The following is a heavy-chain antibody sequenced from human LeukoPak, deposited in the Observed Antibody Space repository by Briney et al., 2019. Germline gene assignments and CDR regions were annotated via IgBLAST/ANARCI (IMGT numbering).Heavy chain of an antibody. Sequence: PSETLSLTCTVSGGSISSGGYYWSWIRQHPGKGLEWIGYIYYSGSTYYNPSLKSRVTISVDTSKNQFSLKLSSVTAADTAVYYCAMTVTDYGGNSYGYFDYWGQGTLVTVSS. CDR1: GGSISSGGYY. CDR3: AMTVTDYGGNSYGYFDY. J-gene: IGHJ4*02. CDR2: IYYSGST. V-gene: IGHV4-31*03. D-gene: IGHD4-23*01.